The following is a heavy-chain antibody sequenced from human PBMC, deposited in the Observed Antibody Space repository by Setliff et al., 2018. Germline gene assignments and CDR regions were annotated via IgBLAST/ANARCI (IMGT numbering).Heavy chain of an antibody. CDR3: ARTGTYRYFDY. D-gene: IGHD1-1*01. CDR2: IYSGGTT. V-gene: IGHV4-39*01. Sequence: SETLSLTCTVSGDSINSRTNYWSWIRQPPGKGLEWIGRIYSGGTTYYNSSLKSRVTISVDTSKSQFSLRLNSVTAADTAVYYCARTGTYRYFDYWGRGTLVTVSS. J-gene: IGHJ4*02. CDR1: GDSINSRTNY.